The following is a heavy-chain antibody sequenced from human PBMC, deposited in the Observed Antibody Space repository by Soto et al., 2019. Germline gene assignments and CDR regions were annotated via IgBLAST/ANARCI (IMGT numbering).Heavy chain of an antibody. CDR1: GYTFSDYD. Sequence: SVKVSCKGFGYTFSDYDINWVRQAPGQGLEWMGGIIPIFGTANYAQKFQGRVTITADESTSTAYMELSSLRSEDTAVYYCARGVGWAYCGGDCYSPTDYWGQGTLVTVSS. CDR2: IIPIFGTA. V-gene: IGHV1-69*13. D-gene: IGHD2-21*02. J-gene: IGHJ4*02. CDR3: ARGVGWAYCGGDCYSPTDY.